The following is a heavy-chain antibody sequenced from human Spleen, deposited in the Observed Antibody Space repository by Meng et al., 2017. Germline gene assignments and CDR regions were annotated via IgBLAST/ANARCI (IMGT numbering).Heavy chain of an antibody. V-gene: IGHV1-18*01. CDR1: GYTFTSYG. CDR2: ISPYNANT. D-gene: IGHD4-11*01. CDR3: ARGAHLTTITTRCDNWFDP. Sequence: QVQLVQFGAEVKKPGASVKVSCKASGYTFTSYGISWVRQAPGQGLEWMGWISPYNANTNYAQKLLGRVTMTTDSSTSTAYMELRSLRSDDTAVYYCARGAHLTTITTRCDNWFDPWGEGTLVTVSS. J-gene: IGHJ5*02.